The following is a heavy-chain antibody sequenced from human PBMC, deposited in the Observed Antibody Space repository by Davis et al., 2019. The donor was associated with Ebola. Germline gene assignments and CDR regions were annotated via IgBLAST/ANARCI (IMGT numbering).Heavy chain of an antibody. Sequence: MPSETLSLTCAVYGGSFSGYYWSWIRQPPGKGLEWIGEINHSGSTNYNPSLKSRVTISVDTSKNQFSLKLSSVTAADTAVYYCARARFLEWLRCWFDPWGQGTLVTVSS. CDR1: GGSFSGYY. CDR3: ARARFLEWLRCWFDP. V-gene: IGHV4-34*01. J-gene: IGHJ5*02. CDR2: INHSGST. D-gene: IGHD3-3*01.